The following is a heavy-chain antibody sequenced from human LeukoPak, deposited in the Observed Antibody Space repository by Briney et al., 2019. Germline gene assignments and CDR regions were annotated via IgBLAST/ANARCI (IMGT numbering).Heavy chain of an antibody. Sequence: ASVKVSCKASGYTFTSYGISWVRQAPGQGLEWMGWISAYNGNTNYAQKLQGRVTMTTDTSTSTAYMELSSLRSEDTAVYYCARNIRIARGGSYLYFLYYFDYWGQGTLVTVSS. D-gene: IGHD1-26*01. V-gene: IGHV1-18*01. CDR3: ARNIRIARGGSYLYFLYYFDY. CDR2: ISAYNGNT. CDR1: GYTFTSYG. J-gene: IGHJ4*02.